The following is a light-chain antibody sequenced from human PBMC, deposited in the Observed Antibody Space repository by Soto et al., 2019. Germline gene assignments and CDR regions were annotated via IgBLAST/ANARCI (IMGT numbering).Light chain of an antibody. J-gene: IGKJ3*01. Sequence: DIHMTQSPSSLSASVADRVAITCRASQPINDYLNWYRQAPRKAPTLLIYSASSLRSGVPSRFSGRGYGTNFTPIISSLQPEDFATYYCQQTYTTPPETCGPGTKVDIK. CDR1: QPINDY. V-gene: IGKV1-39*01. CDR3: QQTYTTPPET. CDR2: SAS.